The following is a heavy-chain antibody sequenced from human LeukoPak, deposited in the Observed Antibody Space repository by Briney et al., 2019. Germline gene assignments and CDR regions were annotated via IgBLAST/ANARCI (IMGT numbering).Heavy chain of an antibody. CDR2: IYSGGNT. D-gene: IGHD2-15*01. V-gene: IGHV3-53*01. CDR1: GFTVSSNY. CDR3: ARDLGRDSFDI. Sequence: PGGSLRLSCAASGFTVSSNYMSWVRQAPGEGLEWVSVIYSGGNTYYADSVKGRFTISRDNSKNTLYLQMNNLRAEDTAVYYCARDLGRDSFDIWGQGTKVTVSS. J-gene: IGHJ3*02.